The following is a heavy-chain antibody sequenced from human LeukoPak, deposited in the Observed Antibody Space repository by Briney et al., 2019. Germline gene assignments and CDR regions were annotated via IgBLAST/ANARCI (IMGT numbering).Heavy chain of an antibody. D-gene: IGHD1-7*01. J-gene: IGHJ4*02. CDR1: GLPFSHSG. CDR3: FGITVTDVPY. Sequence: PGGSLRLSCAASGLPFSHSGMHWVRQAPGKGLEWVAFIRYDGSNKYYADSVKGRFTISRDNSKNAQYLQMNSLRGEDTAVYYCFGITVTDVPYWGQGTLVTVSS. CDR2: IRYDGSNK. V-gene: IGHV3-30*02.